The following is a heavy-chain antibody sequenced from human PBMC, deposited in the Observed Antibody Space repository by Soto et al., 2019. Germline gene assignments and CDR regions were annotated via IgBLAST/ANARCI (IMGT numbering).Heavy chain of an antibody. J-gene: IGHJ6*02. CDR1: GFTFSSYG. CDR3: AKDRYGDFRYYYYYGMDV. V-gene: IGHV3-30*18. CDR2: ISYDGSNK. Sequence: GGSLRLSCAASGFTFSSYGMHWVRQAPGKGLEWVAVISYDGSNKYYADSVKGRFTISRDNSKNTLYLQMNSLRAEDTAVYYCAKDRYGDFRYYYYYGMDVWGQGTTVTVSS. D-gene: IGHD4-17*01.